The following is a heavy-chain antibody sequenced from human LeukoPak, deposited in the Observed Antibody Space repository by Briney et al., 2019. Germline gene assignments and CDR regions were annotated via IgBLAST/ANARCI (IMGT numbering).Heavy chain of an antibody. CDR2: IYPGDSDT. Sequence: GASLKISCEGSGYSFTSYWIGWVRPMPGKGLEWMGIIYPGDSDTRYSPSFQGQVTISADKSISTAYLQWSSLKASDTAIYYCARHLYPDAFDIWGQGTMVTVSS. CDR1: GYSFTSYW. J-gene: IGHJ3*02. V-gene: IGHV5-51*01. D-gene: IGHD2-15*01. CDR3: ARHLYPDAFDI.